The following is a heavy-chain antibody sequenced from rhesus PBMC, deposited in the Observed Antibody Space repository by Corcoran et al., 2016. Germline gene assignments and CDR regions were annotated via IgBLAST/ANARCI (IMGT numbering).Heavy chain of an antibody. CDR2: IYGSSGST. V-gene: IGHV4-160*01. Sequence: QVQLQESGPGLGKPSETLSLTCAVSGGSFSSYWWGWIRQPPGKGLEWIGSIYGSSGSTEYNPSLKSRATISRDTSKNQFSLKLSSVTAADTAVYYCARAPYSSSVYWGQGVLVTVSS. CDR3: ARAPYSSSVY. J-gene: IGHJ4*01. CDR1: GGSFSSYW. D-gene: IGHD6-19*01.